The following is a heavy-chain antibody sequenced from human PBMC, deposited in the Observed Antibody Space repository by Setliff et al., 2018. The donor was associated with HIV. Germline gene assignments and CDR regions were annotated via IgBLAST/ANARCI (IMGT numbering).Heavy chain of an antibody. Sequence: PSETLSLTCAVSGDSVSGYYWGWIRQSAGRGLEWIGRVHSSATSNYNPSLKGRVAMSVDTAKNQFSLKLTSVSAADTAVYFCARDRIEVIAETPHDVLDIWGRGTMVTVSS. CDR2: VHSSATS. CDR1: GDSVSGYY. J-gene: IGHJ3*02. V-gene: IGHV4-4*07. CDR3: ARDRIEVIAETPHDVLDI. D-gene: IGHD6-13*01.